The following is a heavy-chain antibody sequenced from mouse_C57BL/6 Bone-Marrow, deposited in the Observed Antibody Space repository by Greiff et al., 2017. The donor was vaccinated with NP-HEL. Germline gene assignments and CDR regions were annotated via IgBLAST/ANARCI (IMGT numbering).Heavy chain of an antibody. J-gene: IGHJ1*03. CDR1: GFNIKDYY. CDR2: IDPEDGET. V-gene: IGHV14-2*01. CDR3: VHYYGSSYFWYFDV. Sequence: VQLKQSGAELVKPGASVKLSCTASGFNIKDYYMHWVKQRTEQGLEWIGRIDPEDGETKYAPKFQGKATITADTSSNTAYLQLSSLTSEYTAVYYCVHYYGSSYFWYFDVWGTGTTVTVSS. D-gene: IGHD1-1*01.